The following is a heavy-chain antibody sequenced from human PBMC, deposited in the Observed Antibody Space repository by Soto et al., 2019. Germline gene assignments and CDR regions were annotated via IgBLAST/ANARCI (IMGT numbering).Heavy chain of an antibody. CDR2: TYYRSKWST. V-gene: IGHV6-1*01. CDR3: ARALAGSYDY. CDR1: GDSVSSKSAT. Sequence: SQTLSLTCAISGDSVSSKSATWNWIRQPPSRGLEWLGRTYYRSKWSTDYAVSVKGRITVSPDTSKNQFSLQLNSVTPEDMAVYYCARALAGSYDYWGQGTLVTVSS. D-gene: IGHD1-26*01. J-gene: IGHJ4*02.